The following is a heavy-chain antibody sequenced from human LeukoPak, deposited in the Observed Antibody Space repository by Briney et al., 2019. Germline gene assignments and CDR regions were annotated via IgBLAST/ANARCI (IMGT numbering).Heavy chain of an antibody. D-gene: IGHD6-13*01. CDR3: ARDLLAAAAFTRDY. Sequence: ASLKVSCKASGYTFTGYYMHWVRQAPGQGLEWMGWINPNSGGTNYAQKFQGRVTMTRDTSISTAYMELSRLRSDDTAVYYCARDLLAAAAFTRDYWGQGTLVTVSS. CDR1: GYTFTGYY. CDR2: INPNSGGT. J-gene: IGHJ4*02. V-gene: IGHV1-2*02.